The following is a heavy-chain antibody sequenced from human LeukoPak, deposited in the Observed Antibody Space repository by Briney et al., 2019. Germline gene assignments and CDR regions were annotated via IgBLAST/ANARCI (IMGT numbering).Heavy chain of an antibody. D-gene: IGHD1-26*01. CDR1: GFTFSSYW. CDR3: TTELPHTREFDY. J-gene: IGHJ4*02. CDR2: IKSKTDGGTT. Sequence: GGSLRLSCAASGFTFSSYWMSWVRQAPGKGLEWVGRIKSKTDGGTTDYAAPVKGRFTISRDDSKNTLYLQMNSLKTEDTAVYYCTTELPHTREFDYWGQGTLVTVSS. V-gene: IGHV3-15*01.